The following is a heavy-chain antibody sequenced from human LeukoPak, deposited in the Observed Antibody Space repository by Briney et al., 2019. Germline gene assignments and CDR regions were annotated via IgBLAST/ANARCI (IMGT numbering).Heavy chain of an antibody. D-gene: IGHD1-1*01. CDR3: VRESRPGGAMGLYHNLDY. Sequence: GGSLGLSCAGSGFTFSDFWITWVRQTPGKGLEWVANIKEDGTEKNLVDSVKGRFTISRDNTKNLLFLEMNNLRGDDTAIYYCVRESRPGGAMGLYHNLDYWGQGTLVAVSS. CDR2: IKEDGTEK. V-gene: IGHV3-7*01. J-gene: IGHJ4*02. CDR1: GFTFSDFW.